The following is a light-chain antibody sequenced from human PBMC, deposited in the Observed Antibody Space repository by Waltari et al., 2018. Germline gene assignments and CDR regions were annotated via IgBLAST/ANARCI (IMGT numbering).Light chain of an antibody. CDR1: SRDVGNYNL. CDR3: CSYAGTSYV. CDR2: GVS. Sequence: SALTQPASVSGSPGQSITISCTGTSRDVGNYNLVSWYQQHPDKAPKLMIYGVSKRPSGVSNRFSGSKSGNTASLTISGLQAEDEADYYCCSYAGTSYVFGTGTKVTVL. J-gene: IGLJ1*01. V-gene: IGLV2-23*02.